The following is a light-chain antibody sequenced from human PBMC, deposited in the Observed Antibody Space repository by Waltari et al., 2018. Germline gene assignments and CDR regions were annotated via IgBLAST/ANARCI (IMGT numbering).Light chain of an antibody. CDR1: SSNIGNDN. CDR2: NDV. V-gene: IGLV1-47*01. Sequence: QPVLTQPPSASGTPGQRVTISCSGSSSNIGNDNVYWYQQLPGKAPKLLIYNDVRRPSGVPDRFSGSKSGTSASLAISGLRSEDEADYYCVGWDGSLRAYVFGTGTMLTVL. J-gene: IGLJ1*01. CDR3: VGWDGSLRAYV.